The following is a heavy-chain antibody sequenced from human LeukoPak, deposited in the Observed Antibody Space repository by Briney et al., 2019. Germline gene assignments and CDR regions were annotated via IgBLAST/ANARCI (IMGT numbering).Heavy chain of an antibody. J-gene: IGHJ6*04. CDR1: GGSISSGGYY. CDR3: AKDQLDIVATIRAHYYYYGMDV. V-gene: IGHV4-31*03. D-gene: IGHD5-12*01. CDR2: IYYSGST. Sequence: SETLSLTCTVSGGSISSGGYYWSWIRQHPGKGLEWIGYIYYSGSTYYNPSLKSRVTISVDTSKNQFSLKLSSVTAADTAVYYCAKDQLDIVATIRAHYYYYGMDVWGKGTTVTVSS.